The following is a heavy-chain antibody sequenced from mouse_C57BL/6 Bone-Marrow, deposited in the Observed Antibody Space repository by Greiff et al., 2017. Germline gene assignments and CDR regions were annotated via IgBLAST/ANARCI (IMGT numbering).Heavy chain of an antibody. D-gene: IGHD2-14*01. V-gene: IGHV1-72*01. J-gene: IGHJ3*01. Sequence: VQLQQPGAELVKPGASVKLSCKASGYTFTSYWMHWVKQRPGRGLEWVGRIDPNSGGTKYNEKFKGQATLTVDKPSSTADMQLSSLTSEDSAVYYCAIGRFAYWGQGTLVTVSA. CDR1: GYTFTSYW. CDR3: AIGRFAY. CDR2: IDPNSGGT.